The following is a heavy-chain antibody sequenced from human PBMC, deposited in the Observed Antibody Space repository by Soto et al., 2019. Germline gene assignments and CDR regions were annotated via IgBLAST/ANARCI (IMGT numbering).Heavy chain of an antibody. D-gene: IGHD1-1*01. Sequence: QITLKESGPTLVKPTQTLTLTCTFSGFSLSTSGVGVGWIRQPPGKALEWLALIYWDGDERYSPSLRTRLTITKDTSKSQVVLTMTNMEPVDIATYYCSHTSSTSGVFAYWGQGTLVTVSS. CDR3: SHTSSTSGVFAY. CDR2: IYWDGDE. V-gene: IGHV2-5*02. CDR1: GFSLSTSGVG. J-gene: IGHJ4*02.